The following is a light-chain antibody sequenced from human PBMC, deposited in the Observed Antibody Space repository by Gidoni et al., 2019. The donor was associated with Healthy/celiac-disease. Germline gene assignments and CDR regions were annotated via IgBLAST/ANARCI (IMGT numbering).Light chain of an antibody. CDR1: SSNLGAGYD. V-gene: IGLV1-40*01. CDR3: XSYDXXLRGX. Sequence: QSVLTQPPSVSGAPGQRVTISCTGSSSNLGAGYDVHWYQQLPGTAPKLLLYGNRNRPSGVPDXXSGXXSGXXXSLXXXGLQAEDXXDYYXXSYDXXLRGXFGGGXKLTVL. J-gene: IGLJ2*01. CDR2: GNR.